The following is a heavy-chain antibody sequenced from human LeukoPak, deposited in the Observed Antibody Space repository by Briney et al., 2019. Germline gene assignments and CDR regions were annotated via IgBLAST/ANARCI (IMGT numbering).Heavy chain of an antibody. CDR2: IYYSGST. J-gene: IGHJ5*02. CDR3: ARGVDRGRIAAAGNNWFDP. D-gene: IGHD6-13*01. CDR1: GGSISSGGYY. Sequence: PSQTLSLTCTVSGGSISSGGYYWSWIRQHPGKGPEWIGYIYYSGSTYYNPSLKSRVTISVDTSKNQFSLKLSSVTAADTAVYYCARGVDRGRIAAAGNNWFDPWGQGTLVTVSS. V-gene: IGHV4-31*03.